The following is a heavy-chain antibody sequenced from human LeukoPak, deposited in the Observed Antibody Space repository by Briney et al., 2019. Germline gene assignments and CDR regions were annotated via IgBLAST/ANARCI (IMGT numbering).Heavy chain of an antibody. D-gene: IGHD2-2*01. Sequence: ASVKVSHKASGYTFTGYYMHWVRQAPGQGLEWMGWINPNSGGTNYAQKFQGRVTMTRDTSISTAYMELSRLRSDDTAVYYCARGRRYCSSTSCYANFDYWGQGTLVTVSS. V-gene: IGHV1-2*02. CDR2: INPNSGGT. CDR3: ARGRRYCSSTSCYANFDY. J-gene: IGHJ4*02. CDR1: GYTFTGYY.